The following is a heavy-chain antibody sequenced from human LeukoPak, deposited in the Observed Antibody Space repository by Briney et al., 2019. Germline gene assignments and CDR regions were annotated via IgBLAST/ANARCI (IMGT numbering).Heavy chain of an antibody. CDR3: ARDASRVVAD. Sequence: GGSLRLSCAASGFTFNNYTMNWVRQAPGKGLEWVSSISRGSSYIYYADSVKGRFTISRDNAKNSLYLQMNSLRAEDTAVYYCARDASRVVADWGQGTLVTVSS. V-gene: IGHV3-21*01. D-gene: IGHD3-3*01. J-gene: IGHJ4*02. CDR2: ISRGSSYI. CDR1: GFTFNNYT.